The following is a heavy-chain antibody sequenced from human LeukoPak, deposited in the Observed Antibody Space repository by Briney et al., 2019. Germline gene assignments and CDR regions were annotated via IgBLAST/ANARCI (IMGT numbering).Heavy chain of an antibody. CDR2: INPSGGST. CDR3: ARLFSHGCGDY. D-gene: IGHD1-26*01. CDR1: GYTFTSYY. V-gene: IGHV1-46*01. J-gene: IGHJ4*02. Sequence: ASVKVSCTASGYTFTSYYMHWVRQAPGQGLEWMGIINPSGGSTSYAQRFQGRVTMTRDTSTSTVYMELGSLRSEDTAVYYCARLFSHGCGDYWGQGTLVTVSS.